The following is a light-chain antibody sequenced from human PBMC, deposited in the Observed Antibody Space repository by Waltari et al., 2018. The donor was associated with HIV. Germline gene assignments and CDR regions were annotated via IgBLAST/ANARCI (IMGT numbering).Light chain of an antibody. Sequence: QSVLTQPPSASGTPGQRVTISCSGSSSNIGSNYVYWYQQLPGTAPKLLIYWNNQRPSGVPDRFSGSKSGTSASLAISGLRSEDEADYCCASWDDSLSAWVFGGGTKLTVL. J-gene: IGLJ3*02. CDR2: WNN. CDR3: ASWDDSLSAWV. CDR1: SSNIGSNY. V-gene: IGLV1-47*01.